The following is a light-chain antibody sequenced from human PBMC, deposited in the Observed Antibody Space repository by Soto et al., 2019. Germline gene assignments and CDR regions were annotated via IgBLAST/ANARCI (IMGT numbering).Light chain of an antibody. CDR1: QSVSSSY. Sequence: EIVLTQSPGTLSLSPGERATLSCRASQSVSSSYLAWYQQKPGQAPRLLVYGASKRAAGIPDRFRGSGSGSEFSLTISGLEPEDFAVYFCQHFGSSPPVIFGQGTRLEIK. V-gene: IGKV3-20*01. J-gene: IGKJ5*01. CDR3: QHFGSSPPVI. CDR2: GAS.